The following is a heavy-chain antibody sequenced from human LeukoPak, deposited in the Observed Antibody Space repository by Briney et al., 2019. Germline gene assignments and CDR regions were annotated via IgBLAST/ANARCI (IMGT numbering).Heavy chain of an antibody. CDR1: GYTFTSYG. J-gene: IGHJ4*02. Sequence: ASVKVSCKASGYTFTSYGISWVRQAPGQGLEWMGWISAYNGNTNYAQMLRGRVTMTTDTSTSTAYMELRSLRSDDTAVYYCAREGRRWLQFPFDYWGQGTLVTVSS. CDR2: ISAYNGNT. CDR3: AREGRRWLQFPFDY. V-gene: IGHV1-18*01. D-gene: IGHD5-24*01.